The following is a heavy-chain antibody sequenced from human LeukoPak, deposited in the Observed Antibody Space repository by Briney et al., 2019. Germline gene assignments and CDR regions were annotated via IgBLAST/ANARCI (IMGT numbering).Heavy chain of an antibody. CDR3: ARHSSSWYPDY. CDR2: IHYTGST. Sequence: PSETLSLTCTVSGDSISRHYWSWIRQPPGKGLEWIGYIHYTGSTNYNPSLKSRVTISVDTSKNQFSLQLSSVTATDTAVYFCARHSSSWYPDYWGQGTLVTVSS. J-gene: IGHJ4*02. D-gene: IGHD6-13*01. CDR1: GDSISRHY. V-gene: IGHV4-59*08.